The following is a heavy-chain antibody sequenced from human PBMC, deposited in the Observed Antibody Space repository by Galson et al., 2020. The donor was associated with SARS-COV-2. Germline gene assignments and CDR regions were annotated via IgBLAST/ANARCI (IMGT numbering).Heavy chain of an antibody. CDR3: ASLITMVRGVPDY. J-gene: IGHJ4*02. V-gene: IGHV3-30*01. D-gene: IGHD3-10*01. Sequence: GGSLRLSCAASGFTFSSYAMHWVRQAPGKGLEWVAVISYDGSNKYYADSVKGRFTISRDNSKNTLYLQMNSLRAEDTAVYYGASLITMVRGVPDYWGQGTLVTVPS. CDR2: ISYDGSNK. CDR1: GFTFSSYA.